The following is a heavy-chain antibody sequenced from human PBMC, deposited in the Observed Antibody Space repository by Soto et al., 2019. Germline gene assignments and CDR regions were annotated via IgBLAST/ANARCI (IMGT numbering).Heavy chain of an antibody. CDR3: AKEKHDSSWTAFDY. J-gene: IGHJ4*02. CDR1: GFTFDDFS. CDR2: IGRDGIYT. D-gene: IGHD3-3*01. V-gene: IGHV3-43*01. Sequence: EVQLVESGGAVVQPGGSLRLSCAASGFTFDDFSMHWVRQAPGKGLEWVSLIGRDGIYTYYADSVKGRFTISRDNSKNSLYLQMNSLRTEDTAFYFCAKEKHDSSWTAFDYWGQGTLGTVSS.